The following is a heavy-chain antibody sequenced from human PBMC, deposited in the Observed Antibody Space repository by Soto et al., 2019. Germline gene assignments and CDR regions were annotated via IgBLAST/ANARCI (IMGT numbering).Heavy chain of an antibody. CDR2: INTYHGNT. V-gene: IGHV1-18*01. Sequence: QVQLVQSGAELKKPGASVKVSCKASGYTFTNYGISWVRQAPGQGLEWMGWINTYHGNTKYAQKLQGRVTMTKDTSMSTAYMELTSLRSDDTAVYYCARSPGYSASWGYFYYGMKIWGQGTTVLVSS. CDR1: GYTFTNYG. D-gene: IGHD6-13*01. CDR3: ARSPGYSASWGYFYYGMKI. J-gene: IGHJ6*02.